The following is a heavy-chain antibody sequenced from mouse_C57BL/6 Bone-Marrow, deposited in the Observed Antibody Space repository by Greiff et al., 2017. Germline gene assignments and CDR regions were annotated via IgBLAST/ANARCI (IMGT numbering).Heavy chain of an antibody. CDR1: GYTFTDYE. CDR2: IDPETGGT. V-gene: IGHV1-15*01. D-gene: IGHD1-1*01. Sequence: VQLQQSGAELVRPGASVTLSCKASGYTFTDYEMHWVKQTPVHGLEWIGAIDPETGGTAYNQKFKGKAILTADKSSSTAYMELRSLTSEDSAVYYCTRRGYYGSSSAMDYWGQGTSVTVSS. J-gene: IGHJ4*01. CDR3: TRRGYYGSSSAMDY.